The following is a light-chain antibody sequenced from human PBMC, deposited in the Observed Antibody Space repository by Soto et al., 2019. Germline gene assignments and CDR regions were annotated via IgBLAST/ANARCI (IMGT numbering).Light chain of an antibody. V-gene: IGKV1-39*01. J-gene: IGKJ1*01. CDR1: QNIRTY. CDR2: AAS. CDR3: QQSYGTPPT. Sequence: DIQMTQSPSSLSASVGDRVTIYCRASQNIRTYLNWYQHKPGKAPKLLIYAASHLQSGVPSRFIGSGSGTEFTLTISSLKAEDFATYYCQQSYGTPPTFGQGTKVEVK.